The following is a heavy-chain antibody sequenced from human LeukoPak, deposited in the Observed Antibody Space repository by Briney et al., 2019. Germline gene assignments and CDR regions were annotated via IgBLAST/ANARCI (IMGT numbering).Heavy chain of an antibody. CDR3: ARDSVVPAATAPDY. J-gene: IGHJ4*02. D-gene: IGHD2-2*01. CDR1: GYTFTSYG. CDR2: IGAYNGNT. Sequence: ASVKVSCKASGYTFTSYGISWVRQAPGQGLEWMGWIGAYNGNTNYAQKLQGRVTMTTDTSTSTAYMELRSLRSDDTAVYYCARDSVVPAATAPDYWGQGTLVTVSS. V-gene: IGHV1-18*01.